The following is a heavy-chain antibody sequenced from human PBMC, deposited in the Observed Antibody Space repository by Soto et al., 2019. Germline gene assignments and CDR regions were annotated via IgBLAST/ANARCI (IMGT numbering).Heavy chain of an antibody. CDR3: ASDPYYYASEY. D-gene: IGHD3-10*01. CDR1: GFTFSDYY. V-gene: IGHV3-11*01. J-gene: IGHJ4*02. Sequence: QVPLVESGGGLVKPGGSLRLSCAASGFTFSDYYMTWIRQAPGKGLEWVAYISSSGSTIYYADYVKGRFTVSRDNAKNSLYLQMNSLRAEDTAVYYCASDPYYYASEYWGQGTLVTVSS. CDR2: ISSSGSTI.